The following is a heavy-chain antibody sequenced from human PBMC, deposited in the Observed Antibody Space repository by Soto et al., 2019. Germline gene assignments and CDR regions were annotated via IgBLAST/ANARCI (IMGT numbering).Heavy chain of an antibody. Sequence: SQTLSLTCAVSGGSISSGGYSWSWIRQPPGKGLECIGYIYHSRSTYYNPSLKSRVTISVDRSKNQFSLKLSSVTAADTAVYYCARGPPLGYWGQGTLVTVSS. CDR3: ARGPPLGY. J-gene: IGHJ4*02. CDR1: GGSISSGGYS. V-gene: IGHV4-30-2*01. CDR2: IYHSRST.